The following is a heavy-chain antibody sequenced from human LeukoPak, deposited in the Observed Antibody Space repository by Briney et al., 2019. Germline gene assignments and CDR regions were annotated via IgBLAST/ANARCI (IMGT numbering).Heavy chain of an antibody. Sequence: GGSLRLSCAASGFTFSSYSMNWVRPAPGKGLEWVSSISSSSSYIYYADSVKGRFTISRDNAKNSLYLQMNSLRAEDTAVYYCASSSSWYGWFDPWGQGTLVTVSS. D-gene: IGHD6-13*01. V-gene: IGHV3-21*01. CDR2: ISSSSSYI. J-gene: IGHJ5*02. CDR3: ASSSSWYGWFDP. CDR1: GFTFSSYS.